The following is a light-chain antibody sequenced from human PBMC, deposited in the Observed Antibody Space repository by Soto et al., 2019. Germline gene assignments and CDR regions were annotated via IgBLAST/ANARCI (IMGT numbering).Light chain of an antibody. J-gene: IGLJ1*01. Sequence: QSVLTQPPSVSGAPGQRVTISCTGCSSNIGAGYDVHWYQQLPGTAPKLLIYGNSNRPSGVPDRFSGSKSGTSASLAITGLQAEDEADYYCQSYDSSLSAYYVFGTGTKLTVL. CDR3: QSYDSSLSAYYV. CDR2: GNS. V-gene: IGLV1-40*01. CDR1: SSNIGAGYD.